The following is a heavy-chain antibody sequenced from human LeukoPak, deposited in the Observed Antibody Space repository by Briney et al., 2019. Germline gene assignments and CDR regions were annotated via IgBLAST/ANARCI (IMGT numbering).Heavy chain of an antibody. V-gene: IGHV4-4*07. CDR2: IDGSGST. Sequence: SETLSLTCTVSGDSLNNLYWSWIRQPAGKGLEWIGRIDGSGSTNYNPALKRRVTMAVTTSKNQFSLNLKSVTAADTAVYYRARDRWNYFEYWGQGILATVSS. CDR1: GDSLNNLY. J-gene: IGHJ4*02. CDR3: ARDRWNYFEY. D-gene: IGHD4-23*01.